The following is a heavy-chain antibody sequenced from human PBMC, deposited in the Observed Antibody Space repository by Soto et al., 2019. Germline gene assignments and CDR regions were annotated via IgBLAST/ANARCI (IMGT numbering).Heavy chain of an antibody. Sequence: EVQLLESGGGLVQPGGSLRLSCAASGFTFSSYAMSWVRQAPGKGLEWVSAISGSGGSTYYADSVKGRFTISRDNSKNTLYLQMNSLRAEDTAVYYCAKCGLLAYYYGSGSYPSYFDYWGQGTLVTVSS. V-gene: IGHV3-23*01. J-gene: IGHJ4*02. D-gene: IGHD3-10*01. CDR2: ISGSGGST. CDR3: AKCGLLAYYYGSGSYPSYFDY. CDR1: GFTFSSYA.